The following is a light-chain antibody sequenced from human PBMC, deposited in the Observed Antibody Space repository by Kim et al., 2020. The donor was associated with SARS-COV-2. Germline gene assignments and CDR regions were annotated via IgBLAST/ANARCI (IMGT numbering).Light chain of an antibody. J-gene: IGKJ2*01. Sequence: DIQMTQSPSTLSTSVGDRVTITCRASQSISSWLAWNQQKPGKAPKLLIYKASSLESGVPSRFSGSGSGTEFTLTISSLQPDDFATYYCQQYNSYSYTFGQGTKLEI. V-gene: IGKV1-5*03. CDR1: QSISSW. CDR3: QQYNSYSYT. CDR2: KAS.